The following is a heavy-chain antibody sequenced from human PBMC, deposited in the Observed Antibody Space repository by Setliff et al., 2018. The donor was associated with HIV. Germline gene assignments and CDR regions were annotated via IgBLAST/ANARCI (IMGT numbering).Heavy chain of an antibody. J-gene: IGHJ3*01. V-gene: IGHV5-51*01. D-gene: IGHD6-13*01. CDR3: ARRDGRSMNAFQI. CDR2: IYPDDSNN. CDR1: DYTFTTYW. Sequence: PGESLKISCKALDYTFTTYWIGWVRQMPGEGLEWMGIIYPDDSNNRYNPSFQNQVTISADKSITTAYLQINNLKASDTATYYCARRDGRSMNAFQIWGPGTVVTVSS.